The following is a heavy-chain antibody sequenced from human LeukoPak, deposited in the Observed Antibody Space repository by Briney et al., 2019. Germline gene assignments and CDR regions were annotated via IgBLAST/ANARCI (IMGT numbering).Heavy chain of an antibody. Sequence: SETLSLTCTVSGDSISSGSFYWSWTRQPAGKGLEWIGRIHTSGSTSYSPSLKSRVTMSIDTSKNQFSLKLNSVTATDTAVYYCARGAGTRSGTFDIWGQGTMATVSS. CDR3: ARGAGTRSGTFDI. D-gene: IGHD1/OR15-1a*01. V-gene: IGHV4-61*02. CDR2: IHTSGST. J-gene: IGHJ3*02. CDR1: GDSISSGSFY.